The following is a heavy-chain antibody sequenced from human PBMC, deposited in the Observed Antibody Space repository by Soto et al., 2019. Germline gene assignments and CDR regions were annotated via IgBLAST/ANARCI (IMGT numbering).Heavy chain of an antibody. CDR1: GFTFGNSA. J-gene: IGHJ4*02. CDR3: AAAVTMIYNQAPYDVDK. D-gene: IGHD3-22*01. Sequence: QMQLVQSGPEVKKPGTSVRVSCKASGFTFGNSAVHWVRQARGQRLEWMGWILVASGGTNYAENFEERVTIARDMSTSKAYMELSSLRAEDTAVYFCAAAVTMIYNQAPYDVDKRGQGPLVTVS. V-gene: IGHV1-58*01. CDR2: ILVASGGT.